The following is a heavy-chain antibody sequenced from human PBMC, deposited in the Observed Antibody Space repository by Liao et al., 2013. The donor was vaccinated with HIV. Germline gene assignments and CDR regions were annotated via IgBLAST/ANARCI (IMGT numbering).Heavy chain of an antibody. CDR2: IYYSGST. Sequence: QVQLQQSGPGLVKPSQTLSLTCTVSGGSISSGDYYWGWIRQPPGKGLEWIGSIYYSGSTYYNPSLKSRVTISVDTSKNQFSLKLSSVTAADTAVYYCARMIRGVIFDYWGRGTLGHRLL. CDR3: ARMIRGVIFDY. V-gene: IGHV4-39*07. D-gene: IGHD3-10*01. CDR1: GGSISSGDYY. J-gene: IGHJ4*02.